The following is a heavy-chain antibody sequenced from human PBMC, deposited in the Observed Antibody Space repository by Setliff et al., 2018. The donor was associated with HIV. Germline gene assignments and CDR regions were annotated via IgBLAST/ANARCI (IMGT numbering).Heavy chain of an antibody. CDR1: GFQFQPYI. CDR2: ISNDALQT. D-gene: IGHD3-3*01. V-gene: IGHV3-30*03. CDR3: ARARTVDFWSDSLAH. Sequence: GGSLRLSCLASGFQFQPYILHWVRQAPGKGLEWVAVISNDALQTYYADSVRGRFTISRDSTKNALYLKFYNPRPEDTAIYYCARARTVDFWSDSLAHWGRGTLVTVSS. J-gene: IGHJ4*02.